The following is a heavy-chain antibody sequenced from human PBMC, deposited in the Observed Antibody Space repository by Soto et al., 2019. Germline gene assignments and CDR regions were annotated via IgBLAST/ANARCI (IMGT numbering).Heavy chain of an antibody. V-gene: IGHV1-46*03. CDR2: INPSGGST. Sequence: ASVKVSCKASGYSFTSYYMHLVRQAPGQGLEWMGIINPSGGSTSYAQKFQGRVTMTRDTSTSTVYMELSSLRSEDTAVYYCARGYSSSWHNLEYFQHWGQGTLVTVSS. J-gene: IGHJ1*01. CDR3: ARGYSSSWHNLEYFQH. CDR1: GYSFTSYY. D-gene: IGHD6-13*01.